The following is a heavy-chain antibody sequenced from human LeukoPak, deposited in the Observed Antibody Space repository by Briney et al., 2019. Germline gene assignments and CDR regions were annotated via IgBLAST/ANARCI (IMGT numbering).Heavy chain of an antibody. V-gene: IGHV1-69*04. CDR1: GGTFSSYA. Sequence: SVEVSCKASGGTFSSYAISWVRQAPGQGLEWMGRIIPILGIANYAQKFQGRVTITADKSTSTAYMELSSLRSEDTAVYYCARGSGLGRPQDYWGQGTLVTVSS. CDR2: IIPILGIA. D-gene: IGHD1-26*01. CDR3: ARGSGLGRPQDY. J-gene: IGHJ4*02.